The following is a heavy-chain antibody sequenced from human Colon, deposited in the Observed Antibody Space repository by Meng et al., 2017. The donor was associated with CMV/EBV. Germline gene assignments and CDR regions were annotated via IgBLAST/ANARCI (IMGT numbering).Heavy chain of an antibody. CDR1: GFTFSNYS. J-gene: IGHJ6*02. V-gene: IGHV3-21*01. D-gene: IGHD2-2*02. CDR3: ARVQYCSSTSCYTCDA. CDR2: ISSSSSYI. Sequence: GESLKISCAASGFTFSNYSMNWVRQAPGKGLEWVSSISSSSSYIYYADSVKGRFTISRDNAKNSLYLQMNSLRAEDTAVYYCARVQYCSSTSCYTCDAWGQGTTVTVSS.